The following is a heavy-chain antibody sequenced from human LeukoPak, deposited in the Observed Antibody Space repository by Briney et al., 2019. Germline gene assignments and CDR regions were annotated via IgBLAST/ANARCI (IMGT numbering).Heavy chain of an antibody. CDR1: GDSIGSSSYY. CDR3: ARVSTIFGVVN. V-gene: IGHV4-39*07. CDR2: FYYSGST. J-gene: IGHJ4*02. Sequence: SETLSLTCTISGDSIGSSSYYWGWIGQPPGKGLEWIGSFYYSGSTYYNASLKSRVTISVDTSKNQFSLKLSSVTAADTAVYYCARVSTIFGVVNWGQGTLVTVSS. D-gene: IGHD3-3*01.